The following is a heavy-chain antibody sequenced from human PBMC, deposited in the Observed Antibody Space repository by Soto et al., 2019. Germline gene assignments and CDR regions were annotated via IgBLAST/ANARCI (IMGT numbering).Heavy chain of an antibody. CDR2: IVVGSGNT. D-gene: IGHD3-22*01. J-gene: IGHJ6*02. V-gene: IGHV1-58*01. CDR1: GFTFTSSA. Sequence: QMQLVQSGPEVKKPGTSVNISCKASGFTFTSSALQWVRQARGHRLECIGWIVVGSGNTNYAQKYQERGTIPRDMSKSTAYMERSSLRSDDTAVYYCGTPDSAMRVVGGYYYYGMDVWGQGTTVTVSS. CDR3: GTPDSAMRVVGGYYYYGMDV.